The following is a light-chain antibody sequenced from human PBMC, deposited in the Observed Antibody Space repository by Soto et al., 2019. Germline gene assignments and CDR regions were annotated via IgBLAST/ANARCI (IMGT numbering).Light chain of an antibody. J-gene: IGLJ1*01. CDR3: CSYAGSYTFV. CDR1: SSDVGGYNY. CDR2: DVS. Sequence: QSVLTQPRSVSGSPGQSVTISCTGTSSDVGGYNYVSWYQQHPGKATKLMNYDVSKRPSGVPDHFSGSKSGNTASLTISGLQAEDEADYYCCSYAGSYTFVFGTGTKVTVL. V-gene: IGLV2-11*01.